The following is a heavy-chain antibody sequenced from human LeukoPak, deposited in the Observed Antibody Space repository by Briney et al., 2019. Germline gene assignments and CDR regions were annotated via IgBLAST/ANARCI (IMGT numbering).Heavy chain of an antibody. Sequence: GGSLRLSCAASGSTFSSYAMNWVRQAPGKGLEWVPSVSSSSTNKFYADSVRGRFTISRDNSKNTLYLQMNSLGAEDTAVYYCARDTYSGSYQGAFDIWGQGTMVTVSS. CDR1: GSTFSSYA. CDR3: ARDTYSGSYQGAFDI. CDR2: VSSSSTNK. V-gene: IGHV3-21*06. D-gene: IGHD1-26*01. J-gene: IGHJ3*02.